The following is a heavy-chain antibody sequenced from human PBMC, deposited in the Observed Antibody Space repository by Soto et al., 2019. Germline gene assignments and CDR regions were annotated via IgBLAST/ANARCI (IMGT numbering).Heavy chain of an antibody. J-gene: IGHJ6*01. CDR2: VYDNGDS. V-gene: IGHV4-59*08. Sequence: QVQLQESGPGLVKPSETLSLTCTVSGGSIDGYNCAWIRQTPGKALEWVGYVYDNGDSGYNPSLNRRVSLSMDKSKSQSSLQLRSVTAADTAVYYCVRQGIGMLHGLVDVWGRGTTVTVSS. D-gene: IGHD3-10*02. CDR1: GGSIDGYN. CDR3: VRQGIGMLHGLVDV.